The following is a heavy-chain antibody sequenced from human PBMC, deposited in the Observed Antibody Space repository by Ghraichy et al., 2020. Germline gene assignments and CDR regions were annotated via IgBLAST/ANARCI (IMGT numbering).Heavy chain of an antibody. J-gene: IGHJ4*02. V-gene: IGHV4-39*01. CDR3: ATLRFLEWHVDS. Sequence: SETLSLTCTVSGGSINSSYYYWGWIRQPPGKGLEWIESVYKSGSTYYKPTLESRVTISVDTSKNQFSLKLSSVTAADTAVYYCATLRFLEWHVDSWGQGTPVLVSA. CDR2: VYKSGST. D-gene: IGHD3-3*01. CDR1: GGSINSSYYY.